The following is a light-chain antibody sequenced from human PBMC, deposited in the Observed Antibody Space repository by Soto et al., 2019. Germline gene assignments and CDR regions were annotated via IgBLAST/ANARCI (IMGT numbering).Light chain of an antibody. CDR2: KAS. V-gene: IGKV1-5*03. Sequence: DIQMTQSPSTLSGSVGSRLTITCRASQTISSWLAWYQQKPGKAPKIMIYKASTLKSGVPSRFSGSGYGTEFNLTISSLQTDDFATYYCQHYNSYSEAFGQGTKVDIK. CDR3: QHYNSYSEA. J-gene: IGKJ1*01. CDR1: QTISSW.